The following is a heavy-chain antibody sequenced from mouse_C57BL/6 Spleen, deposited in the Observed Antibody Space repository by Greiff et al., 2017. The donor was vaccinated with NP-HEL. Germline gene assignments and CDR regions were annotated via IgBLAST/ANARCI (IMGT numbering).Heavy chain of an antibody. Sequence: EVQLQESGPGLVKPSQSLSLTCSVTGYSITSGYYWNWIRQFPGNKLEWMGYISYDGSNNYNPSLKNRISITRDTSKNQVFLKLNAVTTEDTATYYCARVTGLYWYFDVWGTGTTVTVSS. CDR2: ISYDGSN. D-gene: IGHD2-13*01. J-gene: IGHJ1*03. CDR3: ARVTGLYWYFDV. CDR1: GYSITSGYY. V-gene: IGHV3-6*01.